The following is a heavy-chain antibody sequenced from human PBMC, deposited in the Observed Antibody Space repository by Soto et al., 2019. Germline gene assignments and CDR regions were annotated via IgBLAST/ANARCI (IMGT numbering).Heavy chain of an antibody. Sequence: ALVKVSCKASGDRFTDDGLHWLLQAPGQSIEWMGWLNPQRAATDYAQKYQGSVTMTREMSTNTAYLELSGLRSDNTADDTAVYYCAKSNYAGDDYFQYGLDVWGQGTTVTVSS. D-gene: IGHD1-7*01. J-gene: IGHJ6*02. CDR1: GDRFTDDG. CDR3: VYYCAKSNYAGDDYFQYGLDV. CDR2: LNPQRAAT. V-gene: IGHV1-2*02.